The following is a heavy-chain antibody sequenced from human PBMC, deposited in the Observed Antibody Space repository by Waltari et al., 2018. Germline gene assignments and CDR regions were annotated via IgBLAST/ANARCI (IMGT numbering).Heavy chain of an antibody. Sequence: QVQLVESGGGVVQPGRSLRLSCAASGFTFSSYAMHWVRQAPGKGLEWVAVISYDGSNKYYADSVKGRFTISRDNSKNTLYLQMNSLRAEDTAVYYCARGGIVVVVAAGLGYWGQGTLVTVSS. D-gene: IGHD2-15*01. CDR1: GFTFSSYA. CDR2: ISYDGSNK. J-gene: IGHJ4*02. CDR3: ARGGIVVVVAAGLGY. V-gene: IGHV3-30-3*01.